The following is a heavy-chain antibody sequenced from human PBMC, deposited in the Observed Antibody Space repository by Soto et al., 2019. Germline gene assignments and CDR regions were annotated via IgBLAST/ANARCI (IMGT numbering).Heavy chain of an antibody. Sequence: QVQMVQSGAEVKKSGASVKVSCKASGYTFTSYGISWVRQTPGQGLEWMGWISAYNGNTNYAQKLQGRVTMTTDTSTSTAHMELRSLRSDDTAVYYCARGQLLCFGELEFYNGFDFWGQGTLVTVSS. D-gene: IGHD3-10*01. V-gene: IGHV1-18*01. J-gene: IGHJ4*02. CDR2: ISAYNGNT. CDR1: GYTFTSYG. CDR3: ARGQLLCFGELEFYNGFDF.